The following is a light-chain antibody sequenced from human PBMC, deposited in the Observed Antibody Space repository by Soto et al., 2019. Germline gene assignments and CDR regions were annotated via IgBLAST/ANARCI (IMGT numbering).Light chain of an antibody. J-gene: IGKJ4*01. CDR2: AAS. V-gene: IGKV1-6*01. CDR3: LQDDNYPLT. CDR1: QGIGND. Sequence: AIQMTQSPSSLSASVGDRVTITCRASQGIGNDLGWYQQKPGKAPRLLIYAASSLRSGVPSRFSGSGSGTDFTLTISSLQPEDFATYYCLQDDNYPLTFGGGTKVEIK.